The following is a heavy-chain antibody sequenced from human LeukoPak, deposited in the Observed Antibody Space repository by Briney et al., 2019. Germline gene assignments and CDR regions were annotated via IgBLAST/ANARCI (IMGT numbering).Heavy chain of an antibody. CDR2: ISYDGSNK. CDR1: GFTFSSYA. D-gene: IGHD3-22*01. V-gene: IGHV3-30*04. J-gene: IGHJ4*02. CDR3: AKEGHSSGYYYSYYFDY. Sequence: GGSLRLSCAASGFTFSSYAMHWVRQAPGKGLEWVAVISYDGSNKYYADSVKGRFTISRDNSKNTLYLQMNSLRAEDTAVYYCAKEGHSSGYYYSYYFDYWGQGTLVTVSS.